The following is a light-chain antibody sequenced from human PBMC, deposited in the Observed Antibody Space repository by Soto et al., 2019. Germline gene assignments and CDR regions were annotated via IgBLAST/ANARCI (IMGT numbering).Light chain of an antibody. V-gene: IGKV3-15*01. CDR3: QQYNNWPPIT. CDR1: QSVSSSY. Sequence: IVLTQSPGTVSLSPGERATLSCRASQSVSSSYLAWYQQKPGPAPRLLIYGASTRATGIPARFSGSGSGTEFTLTISSLQSEDFAVYYCQQYNNWPPITFGQGTRLEI. CDR2: GAS. J-gene: IGKJ5*01.